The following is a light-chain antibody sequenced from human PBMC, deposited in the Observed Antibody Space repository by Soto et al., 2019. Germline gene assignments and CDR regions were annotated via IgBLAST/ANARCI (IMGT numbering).Light chain of an antibody. V-gene: IGKV3-11*01. CDR3: QQRSNWPRT. CDR2: DTS. Sequence: EIFLTQSPASLSLSSAEIATLSCTASQSVSTFLAWYQQKPGQAPRLLIYDTSNRATGIPARFSGSGSGTDFTLTISSLEPEDFAVYYCQQRSNWPRTFGQGTKVDNK. CDR1: QSVSTF. J-gene: IGKJ1*01.